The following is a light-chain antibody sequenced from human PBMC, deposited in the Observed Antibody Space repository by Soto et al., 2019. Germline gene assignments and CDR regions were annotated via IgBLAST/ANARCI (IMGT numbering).Light chain of an antibody. CDR2: GAS. CDR1: QSGSSN. Sequence: EIVMTQSPATLSVSPGERATLSCRASQSGSSNLAWYQQKPGQAPRLLIYGASTRATGIPARFSGSGSGTEFNLTIRSLQSEDFAVYYCQHYNNWPPWTFGQGTKVEIK. V-gene: IGKV3-15*01. J-gene: IGKJ1*01. CDR3: QHYNNWPPWT.